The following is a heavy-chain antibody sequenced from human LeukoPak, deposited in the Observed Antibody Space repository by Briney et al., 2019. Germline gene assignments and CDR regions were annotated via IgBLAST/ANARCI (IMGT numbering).Heavy chain of an antibody. J-gene: IGHJ4*02. V-gene: IGHV3-53*01. Sequence: GGSLRLSCAASGFTVSSNYMSWVRQAPGQGLEWVSVIYSGGSTYYADSVKGRFTISRDNSKNTLYLQMNSLRAEDTAVYYCARVGDFWSGYYPPFDYWGQGTLVTVSS. CDR3: ARVGDFWSGYYPPFDY. CDR2: IYSGGST. D-gene: IGHD3-3*01. CDR1: GFTVSSNY.